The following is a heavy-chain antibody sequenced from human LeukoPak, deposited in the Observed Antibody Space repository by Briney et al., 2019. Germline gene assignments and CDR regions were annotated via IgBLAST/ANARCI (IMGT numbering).Heavy chain of an antibody. CDR1: GFTFSSYA. D-gene: IGHD5-24*01. CDR2: ISYDGNNK. Sequence: PGGSPRHSCAASGFTFSSYAMHWVRQAPGKGLEWGAVISYDGNNKYYADSVKGRFTISRDNSKNTLYLQMNSLRGEDTAVYYCAKDRGLKYPEYFQHWGQGTLVSVSS. CDR3: AKDRGLKYPEYFQH. J-gene: IGHJ1*01. V-gene: IGHV3-30*18.